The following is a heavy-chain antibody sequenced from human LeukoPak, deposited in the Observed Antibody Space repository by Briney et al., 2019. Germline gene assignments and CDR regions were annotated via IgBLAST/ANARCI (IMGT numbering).Heavy chain of an antibody. CDR3: TRENWYIDY. Sequence: GGSLRLSCAASGFAFNTYSMNWVRQAPGKGLEWVSFIFSSSTYIYYTDSVKGRFTISRDNAKNSLYLQMNSLRAEGAAVYYCTRENWYIDYWGQGNLVTVSS. V-gene: IGHV3-21*01. J-gene: IGHJ4*02. CDR2: IFSSSTYI. CDR1: GFAFNTYS.